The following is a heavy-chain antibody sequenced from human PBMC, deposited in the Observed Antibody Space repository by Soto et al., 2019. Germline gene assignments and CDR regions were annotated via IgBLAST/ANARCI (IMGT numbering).Heavy chain of an antibody. CDR1: GYTFTSYD. J-gene: IGHJ3*02. CDR2: MNPNSGNT. V-gene: IGHV1-8*01. CDR3: ARGRRKGRAIVWWAFDI. Sequence: QVQLVQSGAEVKKPGASVKVSCNASGYTFTSYDINWVRQATGQGLEWMGWMNPNSGNTGYAQKFQGRVTMTRNTSISTAYMELSSLRSEDTAVYYCARGRRKGRAIVWWAFDIWGQGTMVTVSS. D-gene: IGHD2-2*02.